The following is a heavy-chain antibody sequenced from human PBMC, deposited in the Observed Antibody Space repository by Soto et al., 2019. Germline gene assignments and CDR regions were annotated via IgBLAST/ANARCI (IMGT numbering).Heavy chain of an antibody. Sequence: QITLKESGPTLVKPTQTLTLTCTFSGLSLSTRGAAVGWIRQPPGKALEWLALIYWDNDKRYNPTLKTRLTITKDTSKNQVVLALTNMDPVDTATYYCAHYVSSSPAGWFDPWGQGILVTVSS. J-gene: IGHJ5*02. CDR3: AHYVSSSPAGWFDP. CDR1: GLSLSTRGAA. V-gene: IGHV2-5*02. D-gene: IGHD3-10*02. CDR2: IYWDNDK.